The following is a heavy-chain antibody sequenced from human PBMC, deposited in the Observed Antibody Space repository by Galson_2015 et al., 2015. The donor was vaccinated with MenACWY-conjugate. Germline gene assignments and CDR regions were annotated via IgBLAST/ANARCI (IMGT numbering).Heavy chain of an antibody. CDR2: ISSSGGTI. Sequence: SLRLSCAASGFTFSNHGMNWVRQAPGKGLEWLSYISSSGGTIYYADSLKGRFTISRDNAKNSLYLQMKSLRPEDTAVFYCARDLSSVWYSALDFWGQGTLVTVSS. CDR3: ARDLSSVWYSALDF. V-gene: IGHV3-48*03. D-gene: IGHD6-13*01. CDR1: GFTFSNHG. J-gene: IGHJ3*01.